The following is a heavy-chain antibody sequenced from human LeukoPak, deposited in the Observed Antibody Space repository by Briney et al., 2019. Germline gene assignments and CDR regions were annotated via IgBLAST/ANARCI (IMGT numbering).Heavy chain of an antibody. J-gene: IGHJ4*02. D-gene: IGHD3-22*01. CDR2: ISSSSSYI. CDR1: GFTFSSYS. V-gene: IGHV3-21*01. CDR3: ARESTVWGSGYYDY. Sequence: GGSLRLSCAASGFTFSSYSMNWVRQAPGKGLEWVSSISSSSSYIYYADSVKGRFTISRDNAKNSLYLQMNSLRAEDTAVYCCARESTVWGSGYYDYWGQGTLVTVSS.